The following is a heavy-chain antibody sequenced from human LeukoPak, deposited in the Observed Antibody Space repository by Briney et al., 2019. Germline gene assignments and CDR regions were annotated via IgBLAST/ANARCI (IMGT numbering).Heavy chain of an antibody. CDR2: IKTEKHGGAT. V-gene: IGHV3-15*01. Sequence: GGSRRLSCAASGFTFRNAWMTWVRQGPGKGREWVGRIKTEKHGGATEYAAPVKDRLSISRDDSKNMRYLQMNHLNTEDTAVYYCATGLYDSGGVANWGQGTLVTVPS. CDR1: GFTFRNAW. D-gene: IGHD3-22*01. CDR3: ATGLYDSGGVAN. J-gene: IGHJ4*02.